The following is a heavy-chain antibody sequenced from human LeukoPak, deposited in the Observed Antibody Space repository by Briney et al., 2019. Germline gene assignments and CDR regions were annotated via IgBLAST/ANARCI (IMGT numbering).Heavy chain of an antibody. CDR1: GLTFSSYS. Sequence: PGGSLRLSCAASGLTFSSYSMNWVRQAPGKGLEWVSSISSSSTYIYYADSVKGRFTISRDNAKNSLYLQMNSLRAEDTAVYYCASPSLFGVAPASHWGQGTLVTVPS. V-gene: IGHV3-21*01. D-gene: IGHD3-3*01. CDR3: ASPSLFGVAPASH. CDR2: ISSSSTYI. J-gene: IGHJ4*02.